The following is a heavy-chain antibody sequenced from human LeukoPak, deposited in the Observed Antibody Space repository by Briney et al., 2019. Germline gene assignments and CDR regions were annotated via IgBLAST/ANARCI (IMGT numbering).Heavy chain of an antibody. CDR1: GFTFDDYA. D-gene: IGHD6-19*01. CDR2: ISWNSGSI. V-gene: IGHV3-9*01. J-gene: IGHJ3*02. Sequence: GGSLRLSCAASGFTFDDYAMHWVRQTPGKGLEWVSGISWNSGSIGYADSVKGRFTISRDNAKNSLYLQMNSLRAEDTALYYCAKDRAVAGTRPDAFDIWGQGTMVTVSS. CDR3: AKDRAVAGTRPDAFDI.